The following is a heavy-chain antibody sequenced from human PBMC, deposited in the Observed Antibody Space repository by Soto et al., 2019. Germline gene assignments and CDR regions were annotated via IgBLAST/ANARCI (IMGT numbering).Heavy chain of an antibody. CDR1: GFTFTDYS. J-gene: IGHJ4*02. D-gene: IGHD6-6*01. V-gene: IGHV3-11*01. CDR3: ARQAARNYIDS. CDR2: IDSRGRTL. Sequence: PXVSLRLSFAASGFTFTDYSMSWIRQAPGKGLEWLAFIDSRGRTLSYADSVKGRFTISRDNAKNSLYLQMHSLRADDTAVYYCARQAARNYIDSWGQGDVVTVSS.